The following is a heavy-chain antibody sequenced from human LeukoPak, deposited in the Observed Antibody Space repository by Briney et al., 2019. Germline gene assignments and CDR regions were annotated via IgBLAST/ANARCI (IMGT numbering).Heavy chain of an antibody. CDR1: GYSISSGYY. D-gene: IGHD1-1*01. J-gene: IGHJ4*02. V-gene: IGHV4-38-2*01. CDR3: ARQYRHWIFDY. CDR2: IYHSGST. Sequence: SETLSLTCAVSGYSISSGYYWGWIRQPPGKGLEWIGSIYHSGSTYYNPSLKSRVTISVDTSKNQFSLKLSSVTAADTAVYYCARQYRHWIFDYWGQGTLVTVSS.